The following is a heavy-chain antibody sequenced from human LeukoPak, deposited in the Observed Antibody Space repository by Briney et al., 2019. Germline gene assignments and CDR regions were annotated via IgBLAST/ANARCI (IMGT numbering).Heavy chain of an antibody. CDR3: ATDTAMAESKHDY. J-gene: IGHJ4*02. CDR2: ISASGVMT. CDR1: GFTFTNYA. D-gene: IGHD5-18*01. V-gene: IGHV3-23*01. Sequence: QSGGSLRLSCAASGFTFTNYAMTWVRQAPGKGLEWVSSISASGVMTYYADSVKGRFTISRDNSKNTLYLQMKSLRAEDTAVYYCATDTAMAESKHDYWGQGTLVTVSS.